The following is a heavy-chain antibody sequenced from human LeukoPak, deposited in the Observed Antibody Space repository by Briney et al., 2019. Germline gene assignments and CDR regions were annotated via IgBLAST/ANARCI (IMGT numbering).Heavy chain of an antibody. D-gene: IGHD3-10*01. V-gene: IGHV3-53*01. Sequence: GGSLRLSCAASGFTFSDYYMSWVRQAPGKGLEWVSVLYAGDNSYYVDSVKGRFTISRDNSKNTLYLQMNSLRAEDTAMYYCARDSVFRGALATFDIWGQGTMVTVSS. J-gene: IGHJ3*02. CDR3: ARDSVFRGALATFDI. CDR2: LYAGDNS. CDR1: GFTFSDYY.